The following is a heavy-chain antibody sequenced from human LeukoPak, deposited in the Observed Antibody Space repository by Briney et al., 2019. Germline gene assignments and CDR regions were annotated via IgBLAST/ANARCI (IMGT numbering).Heavy chain of an antibody. CDR1: GGSISSSSYY. CDR2: IYYSGST. Sequence: PSETLSLTCTVSGGSISSSSYYWGWIRQPPGKGLEWIGSIYYSGSTYYNPSLKSRDTISVDTSKNQFSLKLSSVTAADTAVYYCARPYCSSTSCYSGGHHYFDYWGQGTLVTVSS. V-gene: IGHV4-39*01. CDR3: ARPYCSSTSCYSGGHHYFDY. D-gene: IGHD2-2*01. J-gene: IGHJ4*02.